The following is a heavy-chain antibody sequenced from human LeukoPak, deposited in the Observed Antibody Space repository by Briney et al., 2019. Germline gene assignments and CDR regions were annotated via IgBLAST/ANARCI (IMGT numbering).Heavy chain of an antibody. V-gene: IGHV4-34*01. CDR3: ARDYYGSGSHPRYYYYYMDV. CDR1: GGSFSGYY. J-gene: IGHJ6*03. CDR2: INHSGST. Sequence: SETLSLTCAVYGGSFSGYYWSWIRQPPGKGLEWIGEINHSGSTNYNPSLKSRVTISVDTSKNQFSLKLSSATAADTAVYYCARDYYGSGSHPRYYYYYMDVWGKGTTVTVSS. D-gene: IGHD3-10*01.